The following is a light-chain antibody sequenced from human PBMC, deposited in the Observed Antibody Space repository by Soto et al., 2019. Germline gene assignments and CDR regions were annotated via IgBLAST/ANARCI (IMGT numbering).Light chain of an antibody. CDR2: EVS. J-gene: IGLJ1*01. CDR1: SSDVGGYTY. V-gene: IGLV2-14*01. Sequence: QSVLTQPASVSGSPGQSITISCTGTSSDVGGYTYVSWYQQHPGKAPKLMIYEVSNRPSGVSNRFSGSKSGNTASLTISGLQAEDEADYYCSSYASSSALAFGLGTKVTVL. CDR3: SSYASSSALA.